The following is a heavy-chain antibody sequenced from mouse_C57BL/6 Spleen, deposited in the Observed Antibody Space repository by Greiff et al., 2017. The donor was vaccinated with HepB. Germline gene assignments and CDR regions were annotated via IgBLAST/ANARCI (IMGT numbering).Heavy chain of an antibody. CDR2: IDPETGGT. CDR3: TRGATVVGFDY. V-gene: IGHV1-15*01. Sequence: VQLQQSGAELVRPGASVTLSCKASGYTFTDYEMHWVKQTPVHGLEWIGAIDPETGGTAYNQKFKGKAILTADKSSSTAYMELRSLTSEDSAVYYCTRGATVVGFDYWGQGTTLTVSS. CDR1: GYTFTDYE. D-gene: IGHD1-1*01. J-gene: IGHJ2*01.